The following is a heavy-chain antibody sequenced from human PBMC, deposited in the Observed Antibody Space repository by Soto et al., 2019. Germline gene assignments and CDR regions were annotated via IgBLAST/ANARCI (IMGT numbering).Heavy chain of an antibody. CDR1: GYSVSSNSAA. Sequence: SHTLSLPCAISGYSVSSNSAALNWFRQSPSRGLEWLGRTYYRSKWYNDYAVSVKSRITINPDTSKNQFSLQLNSVTPEDTAVYYCARKLRYCSSTSCSYYGMDVWGQGTTVTVS. J-gene: IGHJ6*02. D-gene: IGHD2-2*01. V-gene: IGHV6-1*01. CDR3: ARKLRYCSSTSCSYYGMDV. CDR2: TYYRSKWYN.